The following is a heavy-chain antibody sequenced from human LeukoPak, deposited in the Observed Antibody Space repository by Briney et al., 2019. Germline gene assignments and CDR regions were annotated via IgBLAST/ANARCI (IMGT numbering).Heavy chain of an antibody. J-gene: IGHJ4*02. Sequence: GGSLRLSCAASGFTFSSYGMHWVRQAPGKGLFWVSRINGDGSSTNYADSVKGRFTISRDNAKNTLYLQMNSLRAEDTAVYCCARGGQPTDFWGQGTLVTVSS. CDR3: ARGGQPTDF. CDR2: INGDGSST. V-gene: IGHV3-74*01. CDR1: GFTFSSYG. D-gene: IGHD1-26*01.